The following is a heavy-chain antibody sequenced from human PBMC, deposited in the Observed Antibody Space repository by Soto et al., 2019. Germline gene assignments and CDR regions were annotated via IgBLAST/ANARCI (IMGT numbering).Heavy chain of an antibody. CDR2: INPNGGST. D-gene: IGHD2-21*01. J-gene: IGHJ4*02. Sequence: QVQLVQSGAEVKKPGASVKVSCKASGYTFIHYYIHWVRQAPGQGLEWMAIINPNGGSTNYAQKFRGRVTVTSDTSTTTGSMELNSVGSDDTAVYFCARSLLQGDFWGQGTLVTVSS. CDR3: ARSLLQGDF. V-gene: IGHV1-46*01. CDR1: GYTFIHYY.